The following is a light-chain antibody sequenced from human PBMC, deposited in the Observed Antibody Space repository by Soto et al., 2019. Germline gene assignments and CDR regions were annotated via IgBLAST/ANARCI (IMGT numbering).Light chain of an antibody. CDR2: LNRDGSH. CDR3: QDWGTGSGM. Sequence: QLVLTQSPSASASLGASVKLTCTLSSGHSNYAIAWHQQQPEKGPRSLMKLNRDGSHSTGDRNPFRFSSSSSAAALYLTIPSPEYEDEDDYDCQDWGTGSGMFGGGTKLTVL. J-gene: IGLJ3*02. CDR1: SGHSNYA. V-gene: IGLV4-69*01.